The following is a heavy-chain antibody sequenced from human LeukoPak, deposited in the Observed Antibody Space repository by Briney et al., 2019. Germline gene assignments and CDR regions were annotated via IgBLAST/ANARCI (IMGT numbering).Heavy chain of an antibody. V-gene: IGHV3-9*01. Sequence: GGSLRLSCAASGFTFDDYAMHWVRQAPGKGLEWVSGISWNSGNIDYADSVKGRFTISRDNAKNSLYLQMNSLRVEDTAVYYCARDKVTYWGQGTLVTVSS. J-gene: IGHJ4*02. CDR3: ARDKVTY. CDR2: ISWNSGNI. CDR1: GFTFDDYA.